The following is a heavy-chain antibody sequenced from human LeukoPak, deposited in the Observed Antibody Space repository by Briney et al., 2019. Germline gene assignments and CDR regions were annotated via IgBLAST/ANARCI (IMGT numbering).Heavy chain of an antibody. CDR3: AKSGGNVQVTPLHY. J-gene: IGHJ4*02. D-gene: IGHD4-23*01. Sequence: GGSLRLSCAASGFTFSSYALSWVRQAPGKGLEWVSAISGSGGSTYYADSVKGRFTISRDNSKNTLYLQMNSLRAEDTAVYYCAKSGGNVQVTPLHYWRQGTLVTVSS. V-gene: IGHV3-23*01. CDR2: ISGSGGST. CDR1: GFTFSSYA.